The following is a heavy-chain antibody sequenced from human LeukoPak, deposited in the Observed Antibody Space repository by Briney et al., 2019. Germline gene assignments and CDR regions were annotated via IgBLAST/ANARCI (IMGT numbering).Heavy chain of an antibody. V-gene: IGHV4-34*01. CDR1: GGSFSGYY. CDR3: ARGGGSGSRGFDP. Sequence: PSETLSLTCAVYGGSFSGYYWSWIRQPPGKGLEWIGEINHSGSTNYNPSLKSRVTISVDTSKNQFSLKLSSVTAADTAVYYCARGGGSGSRGFDPWGQGTLVTVSS. CDR2: INHSGST. D-gene: IGHD3-10*01. J-gene: IGHJ5*02.